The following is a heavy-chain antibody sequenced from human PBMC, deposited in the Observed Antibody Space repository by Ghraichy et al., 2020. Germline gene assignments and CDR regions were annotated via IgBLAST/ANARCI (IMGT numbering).Heavy chain of an antibody. V-gene: IGHV3-30*18. J-gene: IGHJ4*02. CDR2: ISYDGSNK. D-gene: IGHD2-15*01. CDR1: GFTFSSYG. Sequence: GGSLRLSCAASGFTFSSYGMHWVRQAPGKGLEWVAVISYDGSNKYYADSVKGRFTISRDNSKNTLYLQMNSLRAEDTAVYYCAKDQGDCSGGSCYYFDYWGQGTLVTVSS. CDR3: AKDQGDCSGGSCYYFDY.